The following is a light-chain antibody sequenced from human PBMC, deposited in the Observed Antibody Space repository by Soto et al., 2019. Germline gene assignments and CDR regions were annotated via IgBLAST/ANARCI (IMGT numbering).Light chain of an antibody. CDR1: QCFXND. V-gene: IGKV3D-15*01. CDR3: QNYDSATST. CDR2: DAS. Sequence: EIVLTQSAATLSVSPGDRSTLSCRASQCFXNDFSWYQWKPGQPPRLLXDDASTRATGSPARLSGSGSATDFTLTINSLQPDYIATYYCQNYDSATSTFGQGTKVDIK. J-gene: IGKJ1*01.